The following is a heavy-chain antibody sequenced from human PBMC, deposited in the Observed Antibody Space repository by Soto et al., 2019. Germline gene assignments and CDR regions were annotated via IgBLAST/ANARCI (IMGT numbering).Heavy chain of an antibody. Sequence: EVQLVESGGGLVQPGESLRLSCAASGFTFDYYWMHWVRQAPGKGLVWVSRVHSDGTTTTYADSVKGRFTISRDNARNPVSLQMSSLRAEDTAIYYCARGDGGGFDLWGHGTVVTVSS. CDR1: GFTFDYYW. CDR2: VHSDGTTT. CDR3: ARGDGGGFDL. V-gene: IGHV3-74*01. D-gene: IGHD3-10*01. J-gene: IGHJ3*01.